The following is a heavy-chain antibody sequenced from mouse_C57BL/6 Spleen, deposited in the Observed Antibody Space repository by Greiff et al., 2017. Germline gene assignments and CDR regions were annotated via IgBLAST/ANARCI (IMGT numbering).Heavy chain of an antibody. CDR3: APELAYAMDY. CDR1: GFTFSDYG. Sequence: EVKLQESGGGLVKPGGSLKLSCAASGFTFSDYGMHWVRQAPEKGLEWVAYISSGSSTIYYADTVKGRFTISRDNAKNTLFLQMTSLRSEDTAMYYCAPELAYAMDYWGQGTSVTVSS. CDR2: ISSGSSTI. J-gene: IGHJ4*01. D-gene: IGHD3-2*02. V-gene: IGHV5-17*01.